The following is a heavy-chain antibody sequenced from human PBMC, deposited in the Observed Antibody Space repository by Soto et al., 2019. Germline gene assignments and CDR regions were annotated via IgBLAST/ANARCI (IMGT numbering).Heavy chain of an antibody. J-gene: IGHJ4*02. CDR2: IYWDGDK. Sequence: QITLKESGPTLVKPTQTLTLTCTISGFSLSTSGVGVGWIRQPPGKALDWLALIYWDGDKRYSPSLKSRLTITKDTSKNQVVLTMTNMDPVDTASYYCVQLLWFGELTWGQGTLVTVCS. CDR1: GFSLSTSGVG. D-gene: IGHD3-10*01. CDR3: VQLLWFGELT. V-gene: IGHV2-5*02.